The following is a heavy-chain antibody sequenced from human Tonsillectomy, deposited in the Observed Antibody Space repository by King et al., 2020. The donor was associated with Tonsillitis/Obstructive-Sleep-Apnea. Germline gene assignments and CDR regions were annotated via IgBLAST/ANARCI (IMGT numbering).Heavy chain of an antibody. CDR2: ISYDGSNK. D-gene: IGHD3-9*01. CDR1: GFTFNSYA. J-gene: IGHJ6*03. V-gene: IGHV3-30*01. Sequence: VQLVESGGGVVQPGRSLRLSCAASGFTFNSYAMHWVRQAPGKGLEWVAVISYDGSNKYYADSVKGRFTISRDNSKNTLYLQMNSLRPEDTAVYYCARDAFESAYYYYYYYMDVWGQGTTVTVSS. CDR3: ARDAFESAYYYYYYYMDV.